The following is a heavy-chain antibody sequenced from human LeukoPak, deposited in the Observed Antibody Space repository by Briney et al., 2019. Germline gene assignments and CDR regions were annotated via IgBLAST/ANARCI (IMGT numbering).Heavy chain of an antibody. V-gene: IGHV1-24*01. CDR3: ARDSSYYDYVWGSYRRTHWFDP. J-gene: IGHJ5*02. D-gene: IGHD3-16*02. Sequence: ASVKVSCKVSGYTLTELSMHWVRQAPGKGLEWMGGFDPEDGETIYAQKFQGRVTMTEDTSTDTAYMELRSLRSDDTAVYYCARDSSYYDYVWGSYRRTHWFDPWGQGTLVTVSS. CDR1: GYTLTELS. CDR2: FDPEDGET.